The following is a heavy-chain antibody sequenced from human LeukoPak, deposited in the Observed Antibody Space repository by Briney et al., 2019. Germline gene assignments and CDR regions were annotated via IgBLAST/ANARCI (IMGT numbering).Heavy chain of an antibody. Sequence: GASVTVSCKASGYTFTGYYMHWVRQAPGQGLEWMGWINPNSGDTHYAQNFQGRVTMTGDTSISTAYMELSSLRSDDTAVYYCARALGAAAADNQNWGQGTLVTVSS. D-gene: IGHD6-13*01. J-gene: IGHJ1*01. V-gene: IGHV1-2*02. CDR3: ARALGAAAADNQN. CDR2: INPNSGDT. CDR1: GYTFTGYY.